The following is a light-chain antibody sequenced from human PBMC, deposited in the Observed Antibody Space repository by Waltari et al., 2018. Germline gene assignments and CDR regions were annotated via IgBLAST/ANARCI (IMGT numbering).Light chain of an antibody. CDR2: DFD. V-gene: IGLV2-14*03. CDR1: RHEIGYSDL. CDR3: NAFAMGYTYV. J-gene: IGLJ1*01. Sequence: QSAMTQPASVSGSPGQSITISCTETRHEIGYSDLIPWYQQHPGKAPKVTIYDFDNRPSGVSNRFSGSKSGYTASLTISGLQAEDEAHYYCNAFAMGYTYVFGSGTKVTLI.